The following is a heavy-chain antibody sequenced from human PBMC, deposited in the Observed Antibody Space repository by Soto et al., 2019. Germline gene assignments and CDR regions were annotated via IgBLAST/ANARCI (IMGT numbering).Heavy chain of an antibody. D-gene: IGHD6-19*01. CDR2: IIPIFGTA. CDR1: GGTFSSYA. J-gene: IGHJ5*02. V-gene: IGHV1-69*13. CDR3: ARDPKYSSGWGALDP. Sequence: GASVKVSCKASGGTFSSYAISWVRQVPGQGLEWMGGIIPIFGTANYAQKFQGRVTITADESTSTAYMELSSLRSEDTAVYYCARDPKYSSGWGALDPWGQGTLVTVSP.